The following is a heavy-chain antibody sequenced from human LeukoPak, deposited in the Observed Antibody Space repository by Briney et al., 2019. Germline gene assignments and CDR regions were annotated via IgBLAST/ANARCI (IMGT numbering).Heavy chain of an antibody. CDR3: AREGDGGNPDY. Sequence: GGSLRLSCAASGFTFSSYWMHWVRQAPGEGLVWVSRINSDGSSTSYADSVKGRFTISRDNAKNTLYLQMNSLRAEDTAVYYCAREGDGGNPDYWGQGTLVTVSS. V-gene: IGHV3-74*01. J-gene: IGHJ4*02. CDR2: INSDGSST. D-gene: IGHD4-23*01. CDR1: GFTFSSYW.